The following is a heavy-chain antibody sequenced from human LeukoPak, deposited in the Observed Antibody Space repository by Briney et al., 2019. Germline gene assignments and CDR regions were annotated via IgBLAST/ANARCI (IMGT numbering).Heavy chain of an antibody. D-gene: IGHD3-22*01. J-gene: IGHJ3*02. CDR3: AGVGYYYDSSGYYRSPHDAFDI. V-gene: IGHV3-53*01. CDR1: GFTVSSNY. Sequence: GGSLRLSCAASGFTVSSNYMSWVRQAPGKGLEWVSVIYSGGGTYYADSVKGRFTISRDNSKNNLYLQMNSLRAEDTAVYYCAGVGYYYDSSGYYRSPHDAFDIWGQGTMVTVSS. CDR2: IYSGGGT.